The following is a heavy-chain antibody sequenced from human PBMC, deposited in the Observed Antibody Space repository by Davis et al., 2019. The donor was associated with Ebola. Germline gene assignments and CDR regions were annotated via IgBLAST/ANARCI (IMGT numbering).Heavy chain of an antibody. V-gene: IGHV4-39*01. CDR2: IYYSGST. J-gene: IGHJ4*02. CDR1: GGSISSSSYY. D-gene: IGHD3-22*01. CDR3: ARQERGYYYDSSGYYLDY. Sequence: MPSETLSLTCTVSGGSISSSSYYWGWIRQPPGKGLEWIGSIYYSGSTYYNPSLKSRVTISVDMSKNQFSLKLSSVTAADTAVYYCARQERGYYYDSSGYYLDYWGQGTLVTVSS.